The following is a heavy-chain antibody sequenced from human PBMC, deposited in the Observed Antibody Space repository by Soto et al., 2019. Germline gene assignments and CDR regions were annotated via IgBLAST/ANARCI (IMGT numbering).Heavy chain of an antibody. Sequence: PSETLSLTCTVSGGSISSGGYYWSWIRQHPGKGLEWIGYIYYSGSTYYNPSLKSRVTISVDTSKNQFSLKLSSVTAADTAVYYCARDRRYCSGGSCHKDFYGMDVWGQGTTVTVSS. D-gene: IGHD2-15*01. J-gene: IGHJ6*02. CDR3: ARDRRYCSGGSCHKDFYGMDV. CDR1: GGSISSGGYY. V-gene: IGHV4-31*03. CDR2: IYYSGST.